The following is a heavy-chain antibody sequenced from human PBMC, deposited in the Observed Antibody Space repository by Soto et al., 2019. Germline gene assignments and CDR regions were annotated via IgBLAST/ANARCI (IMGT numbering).Heavy chain of an antibody. CDR1: GGSISSIYY. J-gene: IGHJ4*02. D-gene: IGHD4-17*01. CDR3: ASVNYGNYPIDY. CDR2: INYSGNT. V-gene: IGHV4-39*01. Sequence: QLQLQESGPGLVKPSETLSLTCTVSGGSISSIYYWGWIRQPPGKGLEWIGNINYSGNTYYNSSLKSRVIISLDTSKNQFSLKLSSVTAADTAVYYCASVNYGNYPIDYWGQGTLVTVSS.